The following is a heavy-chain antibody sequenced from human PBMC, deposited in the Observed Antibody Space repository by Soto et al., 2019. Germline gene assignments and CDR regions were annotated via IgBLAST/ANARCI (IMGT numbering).Heavy chain of an antibody. D-gene: IGHD3-3*01. V-gene: IGHV4-39*01. CDR1: GGSISSSSYY. J-gene: IGHJ6*02. CDR3: ARLGRDFWSKYYYYGMGV. CDR2: IYYSGST. Sequence: SETLSLTCTVSGGSISSSSYYWGWIRQPPGKGLEWIGSIYYSGSTYYNPSLKSRVTISVDTSKNQFSLKLSSVTAADTAVYYCARLGRDFWSKYYYYGMGVWGQGTTVTVSS.